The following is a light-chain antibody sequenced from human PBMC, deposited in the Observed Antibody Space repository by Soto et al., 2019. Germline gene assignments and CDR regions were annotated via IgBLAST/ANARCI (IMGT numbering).Light chain of an antibody. Sequence: EVVLTQSPGTLSLSPGERATLSCRASQSVSSKYLAWYQQQPGQAPRFLIYGASSRATGLPDRFSGSGSGTDFTLTITRLEPKDFAGYYCQHYGSSPPITFGQGTQLEIK. CDR2: GAS. J-gene: IGKJ5*01. V-gene: IGKV3-20*01. CDR3: QHYGSSPPIT. CDR1: QSVSSKY.